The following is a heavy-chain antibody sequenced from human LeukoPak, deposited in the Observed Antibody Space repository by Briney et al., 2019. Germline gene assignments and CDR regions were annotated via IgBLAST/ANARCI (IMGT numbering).Heavy chain of an antibody. J-gene: IGHJ4*02. CDR3: VKVYCSSSSCYGDY. CDR2: ISSNGGST. V-gene: IGHV3-64D*09. Sequence: GGSLRLSCSASGFTFSSYAMHWVRQAPGKGLEYVSAISSNGGSTYYADSVKGRFTISRDNSKITLYLQMSSLRAEDTAVYYCVKVYCSSSSCYGDYWGQGTLVSVSS. D-gene: IGHD2-2*01. CDR1: GFTFSSYA.